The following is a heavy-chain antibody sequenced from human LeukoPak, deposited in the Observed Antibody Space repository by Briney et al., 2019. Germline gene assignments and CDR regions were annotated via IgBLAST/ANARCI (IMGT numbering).Heavy chain of an antibody. V-gene: IGHV4-59*11. D-gene: IGHD3/OR15-3a*01. CDR3: ARVLAIFGLDTTGFYMDV. CDR2: TSGSI. Sequence: SETLSLTCAVSGASISSHYWSWIRQPPGKGLEWIGYTSGSISDNPSLKSRVAVSVDPSQNQISLSLTSVTAADTAVYYCARVLAIFGLDTTGFYMDVWGKGTTVTVSS. CDR1: GASISSHY. J-gene: IGHJ6*03.